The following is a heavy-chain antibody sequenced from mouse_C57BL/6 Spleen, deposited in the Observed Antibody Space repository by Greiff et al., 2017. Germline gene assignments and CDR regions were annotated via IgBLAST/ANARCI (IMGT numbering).Heavy chain of an antibody. J-gene: IGHJ4*01. CDR1: GFPFSDYG. CDR3: AKSYYYGSNAMDY. CDR2: ISSGSSTI. V-gene: IGHV5-17*01. D-gene: IGHD1-1*01. Sequence: EVQGVESGGGLVKPGGSLKLSCAASGFPFSDYGMHWVRQAPEKGLEWVAYISSGSSTIYYADTVKGRFTISRDNAKNTLFLQMTSLRSEDTAMYYCAKSYYYGSNAMDYWGQGTSVTVSS.